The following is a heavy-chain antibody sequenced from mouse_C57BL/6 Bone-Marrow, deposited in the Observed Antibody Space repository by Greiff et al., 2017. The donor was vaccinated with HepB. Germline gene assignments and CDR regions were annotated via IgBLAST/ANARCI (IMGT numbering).Heavy chain of an antibody. J-gene: IGHJ3*01. Sequence: QVQLKQSGPELARPWASVKISCQAFYTFSRRVHFAIRDTTYWMQWVKQRPGQGLEWIGAIYPGNGDTRYHQKFKGKATLTADKSSSTAYMQLSSLTSEDSAVYYCAWMGIYYDYDGFASWGQGTLVTVSA. CDR1: YTFSRRVH. V-gene: IGHV1-87*01. D-gene: IGHD2-4*01. CDR3: SEDSAVYYCAWMGIYYDYDGFAS. CDR2: GQGLEWIG.